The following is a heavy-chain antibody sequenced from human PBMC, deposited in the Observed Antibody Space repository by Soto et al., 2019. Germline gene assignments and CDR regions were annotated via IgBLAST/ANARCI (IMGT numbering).Heavy chain of an antibody. CDR1: GGSISQYY. Sequence: QVQLQESGPRLVKPSETLSLSCGVSGGSISQYYWSWIRQPAGKGLEWMGRIYSGGITNYNPSLESRVTIAVDSSMNKFSLKLSAVTAADRAVYYCARGPGGFGDFSLDYWGQGTLVTVAA. D-gene: IGHD3-10*01. CDR2: IYSGGIT. V-gene: IGHV4-4*07. CDR3: ARGPGGFGDFSLDY. J-gene: IGHJ4*02.